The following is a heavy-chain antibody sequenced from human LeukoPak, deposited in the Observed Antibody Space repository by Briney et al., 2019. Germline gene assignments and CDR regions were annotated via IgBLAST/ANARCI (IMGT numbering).Heavy chain of an antibody. CDR3: TGGSDKVLAGEYYYYMDV. Sequence: PGGSLRLSCTASGFTTHYWLNWVRQPPGKGLEWVANLDRASRVQHYVDSLEGRFTISRDSAKNSLALQMHSLRGEDTAVYYCTGGSDKVLAGEYYYYMDVWGTGTTVTVSS. D-gene: IGHD2/OR15-2a*01. J-gene: IGHJ6*03. CDR1: GFTTHYW. V-gene: IGHV3-7*01. CDR2: LDRASRVQ.